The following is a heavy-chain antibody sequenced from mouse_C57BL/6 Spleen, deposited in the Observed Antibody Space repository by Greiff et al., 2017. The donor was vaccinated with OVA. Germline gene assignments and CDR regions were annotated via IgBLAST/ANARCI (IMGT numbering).Heavy chain of an antibody. Sequence: VQLQQSGPELVKPGDSVKISCKASGYTFTDYYMNWVKQSHGKSLEWIGDINPNNGGTSYNQKFKGKATLTVDKSSSTAYMELRSLTSEDSADYYCARHYGFAYWGQGTLVTVSA. D-gene: IGHD1-1*01. J-gene: IGHJ3*01. CDR1: GYTFTDYY. V-gene: IGHV1-26*01. CDR2: INPNNGGT. CDR3: ARHYGFAY.